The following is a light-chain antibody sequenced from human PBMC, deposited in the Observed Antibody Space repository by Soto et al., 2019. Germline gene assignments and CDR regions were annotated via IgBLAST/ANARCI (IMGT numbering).Light chain of an antibody. Sequence: EIVMTQSPATLSVSPGERATLSCRASQSVSSNLAWYQQKPGQAPRLLIYGASTRATGVPARISGSASGTEFAFTISSLQSEDFAVYSCQQYNTWPPTFGQGTKVEIK. V-gene: IGKV3-15*01. CDR1: QSVSSN. J-gene: IGKJ1*01. CDR3: QQYNTWPPT. CDR2: GAS.